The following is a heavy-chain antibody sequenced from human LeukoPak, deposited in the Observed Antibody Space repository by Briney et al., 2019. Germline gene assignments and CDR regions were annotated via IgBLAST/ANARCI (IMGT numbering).Heavy chain of an antibody. V-gene: IGHV3-73*01. CDR3: TRRLMTTVNDY. CDR2: IRSKANDHPT. CDR1: GLTLSGSA. Sequence: GGSLRPSCAPSGLTLSGSAMHWVRPSPGKGLGWVGRIRSKANDHPTSYAASVRGRFTISRDDSKNTAYLQMNSLKTEDTAVYYCTRRLMTTVNDYWGQGTLVTVSS. J-gene: IGHJ4*02. D-gene: IGHD4-17*01.